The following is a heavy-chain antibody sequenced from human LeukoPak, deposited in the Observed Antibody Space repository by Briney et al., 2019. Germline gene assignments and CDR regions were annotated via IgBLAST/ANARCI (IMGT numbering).Heavy chain of an antibody. Sequence: PSETLSLTCAVYGGSFSGYYWSWIRQSPGKGLEWIGEINHSGSTNYYPSLKSRVTISVDTSKNQFSLKLSSVTAADTAVYYCARALQESGNYWGQGTLVTVSS. CDR2: INHSGST. CDR1: GGSFSGYY. V-gene: IGHV4-34*01. J-gene: IGHJ4*02. CDR3: ARALQESGNY. D-gene: IGHD6-25*01.